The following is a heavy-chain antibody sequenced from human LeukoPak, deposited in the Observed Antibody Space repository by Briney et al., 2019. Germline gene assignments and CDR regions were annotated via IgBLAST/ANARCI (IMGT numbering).Heavy chain of an antibody. D-gene: IGHD2-15*01. CDR1: GFTFSSYA. J-gene: IGHJ6*04. CDR3: AKDRLNYCSGGSCPPPRDV. Sequence: GGSLRLSCAASGFTFSSYAMCWVRQAPGKGLEWVSAISGSGGSTYYADSVKGRFTISRDNSKNTLYLQMNSLRAEDTAVYYCAKDRLNYCSGGSCPPPRDVWGKGTTVTVSS. V-gene: IGHV3-23*01. CDR2: ISGSGGST.